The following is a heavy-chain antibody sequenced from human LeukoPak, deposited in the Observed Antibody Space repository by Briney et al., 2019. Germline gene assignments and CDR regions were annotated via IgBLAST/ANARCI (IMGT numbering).Heavy chain of an antibody. CDR1: GGSVSSYN. CDR3: AREVVLHGYMVRGVKSGLDV. V-gene: IGHV4-59*02. D-gene: IGHD3-10*01. CDR2: LFHGGST. J-gene: IGHJ6*02. Sequence: SETLSLTCTVPGGSVSSYNWRWIRQSPGRGLGWSAYLFHGGSTNYNPSLKSRVTMSVDTSKNQFSLKLASATAADSALYYCAREVVLHGYMVRGVKSGLDVWGQGTTVTISS.